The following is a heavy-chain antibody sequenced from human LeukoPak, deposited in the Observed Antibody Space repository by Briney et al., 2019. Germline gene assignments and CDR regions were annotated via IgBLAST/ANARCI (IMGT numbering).Heavy chain of an antibody. CDR1: GGSFSGYY. Sequence: PSETLSLTCAVYGGSFSGYYWSWIRQPPGKGLEWIGEINHSGSTNYNPSLKSRVTISADTSKNQFSLKLSSVTAADTAVYYCASHHGGNSTLNWFDPWGQGTLVTVSS. V-gene: IGHV4-34*01. D-gene: IGHD4-23*01. CDR2: INHSGST. J-gene: IGHJ5*02. CDR3: ASHHGGNSTLNWFDP.